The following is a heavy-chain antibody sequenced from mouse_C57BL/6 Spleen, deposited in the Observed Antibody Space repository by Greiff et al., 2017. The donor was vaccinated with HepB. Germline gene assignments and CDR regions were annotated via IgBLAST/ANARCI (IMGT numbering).Heavy chain of an antibody. J-gene: IGHJ2*01. V-gene: IGHV5-6*01. CDR3: ARLNYGSSLYYFDY. Sequence: EVKLMESGGDLVKPGGSLKLSCAASGFTFSSYGMSWVRQTPDKRLEWVATISSGGSYTYYPDSVKGRFTISRDNAKNTLYLQMSSLKSEDTAMYYCARLNYGSSLYYFDYWGQGTTLTVSS. CDR1: GFTFSSYG. CDR2: ISSGGSYT. D-gene: IGHD1-1*01.